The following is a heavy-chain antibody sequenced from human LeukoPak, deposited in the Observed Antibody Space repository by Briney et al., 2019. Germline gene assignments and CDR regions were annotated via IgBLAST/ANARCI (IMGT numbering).Heavy chain of an antibody. Sequence: SETLSLTCAVSGYSISSGYYWGWIRQPPGKGLEWIGSIYHSGSTYYNPSLKSRVTISVDTSKNQFSLKLSSVTAADTAVYYCASGNYYDSSGYYSYWGQGTLVTVSS. CDR3: ASGNYYDSSGYYSY. J-gene: IGHJ4*02. D-gene: IGHD3-22*01. V-gene: IGHV4-38-2*01. CDR2: IYHSGST. CDR1: GYSISSGYY.